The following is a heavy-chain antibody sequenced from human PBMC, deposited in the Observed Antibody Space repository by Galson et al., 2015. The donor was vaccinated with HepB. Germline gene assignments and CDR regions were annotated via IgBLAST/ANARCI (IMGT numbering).Heavy chain of an antibody. CDR2: FAPEDDET. CDR3: ATPQWTTSLNY. CDR1: GYTLTELS. Sequence: SVKVSCKVSGYTLTELSMVWVRQPPGKGLEWMGGFAPEDDETIYAQKFQGRVTMTEDTSTDTAYMELTSLTSEDTAVYYCATPQWTTSLNYWGQGTLVTVSS. J-gene: IGHJ4*02. V-gene: IGHV1-24*01. D-gene: IGHD3/OR15-3a*01.